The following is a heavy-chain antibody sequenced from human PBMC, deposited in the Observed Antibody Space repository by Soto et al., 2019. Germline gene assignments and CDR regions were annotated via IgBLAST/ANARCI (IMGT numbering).Heavy chain of an antibody. D-gene: IGHD1-26*01. CDR3: AVGQVGVASAQVDY. V-gene: IGHV3-30*03. CDR1: GFTFSSYG. CDR2: ISYDGSNK. J-gene: IGHJ4*02. Sequence: QVQLVESGGGVVQPGRSLRLSCAASGFTFSSYGMHWVRQAPGKGLAWVAVISYDGSNKYYADSVKGRFTISRDNSKNTLYLQVNSLRAEDTDVYYCAVGQVGVASAQVDYWGQGTLVTVS.